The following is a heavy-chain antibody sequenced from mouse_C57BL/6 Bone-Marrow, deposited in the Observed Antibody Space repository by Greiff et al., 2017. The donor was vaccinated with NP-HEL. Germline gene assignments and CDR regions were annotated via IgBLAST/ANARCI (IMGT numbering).Heavy chain of an antibody. J-gene: IGHJ2*01. Sequence: EVQGVESGGGLVKPGGSLNLSCAASGFTFSDYGMHWVRQAPEKGLEWVAYISSGSSTIYYADTVKGRFTISRDNAKNTLFLQMTSLRSEDTAMYYCATAVVGDFDYWGQGTTLTVSS. CDR1: GFTFSDYG. D-gene: IGHD1-1*01. V-gene: IGHV5-17*01. CDR2: ISSGSSTI. CDR3: ATAVVGDFDY.